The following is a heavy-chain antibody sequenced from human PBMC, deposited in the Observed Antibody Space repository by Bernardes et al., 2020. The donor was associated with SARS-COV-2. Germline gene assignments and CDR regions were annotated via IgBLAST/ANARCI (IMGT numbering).Heavy chain of an antibody. Sequence: GGSLRLSCAASGFTFSSYGMHWVRQAPGKGLEWVAVIWYDGSNKYYADSVKGRFTISRDNSKNTLYLQMNSLRAEDMAVYYCARVGAYGKYYYYYYGMDVWGQGTTVTVSS. J-gene: IGHJ6*02. CDR3: ARVGAYGKYYYYYYGMDV. D-gene: IGHD3-10*01. CDR2: IWYDGSNK. CDR1: GFTFSSYG. V-gene: IGHV3-33*01.